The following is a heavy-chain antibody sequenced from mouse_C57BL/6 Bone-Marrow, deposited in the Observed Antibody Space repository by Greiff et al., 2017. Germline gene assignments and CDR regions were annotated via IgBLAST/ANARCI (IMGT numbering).Heavy chain of an antibody. CDR3: ARSSSYSWFAY. CDR2: INSKYGTT. Sequence: VQLQQSGPELVKPGASVKISCKASGYSFTDYNMNCVKQSNGQSLEWIGVINSKYGTTSYNQKFKGKATLTVEPSSSTAYMQLNSLTSDDSAVYYCARSSSYSWFAYWGQGTLVTVSA. V-gene: IGHV1-39*01. D-gene: IGHD1-1*01. CDR1: GYSFTDYN. J-gene: IGHJ3*01.